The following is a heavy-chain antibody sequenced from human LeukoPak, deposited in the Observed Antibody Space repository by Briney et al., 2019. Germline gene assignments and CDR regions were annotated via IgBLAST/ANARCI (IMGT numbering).Heavy chain of an antibody. CDR3: AKDASTVTLHADY. V-gene: IGHV3-30*18. CDR2: LSYDGSNR. J-gene: IGHJ4*02. D-gene: IGHD4-17*01. CDR1: GFTFSSFG. Sequence: GGSLILSCAASGFTFSSFGMHWVRQAPGKGLEWVAVLSYDGSNRYYADSVRGRFTISRDNSKNTLYLQMNSLRAEDTAVYYCAKDASTVTLHADYWGQGTLVTVSS.